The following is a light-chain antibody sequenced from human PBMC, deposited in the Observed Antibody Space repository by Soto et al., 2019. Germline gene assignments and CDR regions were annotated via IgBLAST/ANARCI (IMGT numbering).Light chain of an antibody. CDR1: QSITRY. CDR3: QQLNSYPRT. J-gene: IGKJ4*01. Sequence: DIQMTQSPSSLSASVGDRVTISCRASQSITRYLHWYRQKPGKAPELLIHAVSTLQSGVPSSFSGSGSGTYFTLTISSLQPEDFATYYCQQLNSYPRTFGGGTKVDI. CDR2: AVS. V-gene: IGKV1-9*01.